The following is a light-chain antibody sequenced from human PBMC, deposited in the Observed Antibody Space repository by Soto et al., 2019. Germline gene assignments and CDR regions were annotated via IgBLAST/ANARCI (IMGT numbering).Light chain of an antibody. Sequence: DIQMTQSPSSLSASVGDRVTITCRARQGIYNYLAWYQQKPGKVPKLLIYDASTLQSGVPSRFSGSGSGTDFTLTISSLQPEDVATYYCQKYNSDPTFGQGTKVEIK. V-gene: IGKV1-27*01. CDR1: QGIYNY. CDR3: QKYNSDPT. J-gene: IGKJ1*01. CDR2: DAS.